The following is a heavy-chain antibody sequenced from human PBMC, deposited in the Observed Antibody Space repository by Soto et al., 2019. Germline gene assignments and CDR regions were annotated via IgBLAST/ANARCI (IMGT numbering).Heavy chain of an antibody. V-gene: IGHV1-2*02. D-gene: IGHD6-6*01. Sequence: ASVKVSCKASGYTFTGYYMHWVRQAPGQGLEWMGWINPNSGGTNYAQKFQGRVTMTRDTSISTAYMELSRLRSDDTAVYYCARVADSSSSHHYCYYYGMDVWGQGTTVTVSS. J-gene: IGHJ6*02. CDR1: GYTFTGYY. CDR3: ARVADSSSSHHYCYYYGMDV. CDR2: INPNSGGT.